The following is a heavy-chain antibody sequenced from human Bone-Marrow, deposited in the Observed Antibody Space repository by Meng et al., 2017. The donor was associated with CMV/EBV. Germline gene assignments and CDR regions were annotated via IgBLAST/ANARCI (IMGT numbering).Heavy chain of an antibody. CDR1: GFTVNNYA. Sequence: GESLKISCAASGFTVNNYAMHWVRQAPGKGLEWVAIISLDGINKYIADSVKGRFTISRDNSKKILYLQMNSLRADDTAVYYCARDRSSLDFWSGFLGWLDPWGPGNLVNVSS. J-gene: IGHJ5*02. D-gene: IGHD3-3*01. CDR3: ARDRSSLDFWSGFLGWLDP. CDR2: ISLDGINK. V-gene: IGHV3-30*04.